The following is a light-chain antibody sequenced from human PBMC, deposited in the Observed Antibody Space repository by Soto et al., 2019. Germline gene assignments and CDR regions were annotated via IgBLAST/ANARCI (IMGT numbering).Light chain of an antibody. CDR3: ATWDSSLSAYV. J-gene: IGLJ1*01. CDR2: ENN. V-gene: IGLV1-51*02. CDR1: SSNIGNNY. Sequence: QSMLTQPPSVSAAPGQKVTISCSGSSSNIGNNYVSWYQHLPGTAPKLLICENNKRPSGIPDRFSGSKSGTSATLGITGLQTGDEADYYCATWDSSLSAYVFGTGTKVTVL.